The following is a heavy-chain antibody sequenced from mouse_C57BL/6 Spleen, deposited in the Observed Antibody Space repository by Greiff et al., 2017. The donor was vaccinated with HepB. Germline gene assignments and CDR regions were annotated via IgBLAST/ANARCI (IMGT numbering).Heavy chain of an antibody. D-gene: IGHD1-1*01. Sequence: EVKVVESEGGLVQPGSSMKLSCTASGFTFSDYYMAWVRQVPEKGLEWVANINYDGSSTYYLDSLKSRFIISRDNAKNILYLQMSSLKSEDTATYYCAREDYYGGRYFDVWGTGTTVTVSS. CDR2: INYDGSST. J-gene: IGHJ1*03. V-gene: IGHV5-16*01. CDR3: AREDYYGGRYFDV. CDR1: GFTFSDYY.